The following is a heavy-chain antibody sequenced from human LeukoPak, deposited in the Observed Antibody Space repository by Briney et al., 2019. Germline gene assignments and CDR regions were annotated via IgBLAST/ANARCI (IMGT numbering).Heavy chain of an antibody. Sequence: SETLSLTCTVSGGSISSSSYYWGWIRQPPGKGLEWIGSIYYSGSTYYNPSPKSRVTISVDTSKNQFSLKLSSVTAADTAVYYCARGVGAGKPYYFDYWGQGTLVTVSS. V-gene: IGHV4-39*07. J-gene: IGHJ4*02. CDR3: ARGVGAGKPYYFDY. CDR1: GGSISSSSYY. CDR2: IYYSGST. D-gene: IGHD3-10*01.